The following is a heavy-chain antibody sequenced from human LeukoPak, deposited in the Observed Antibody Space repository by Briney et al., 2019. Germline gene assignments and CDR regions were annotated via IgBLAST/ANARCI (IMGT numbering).Heavy chain of an antibody. D-gene: IGHD3-10*01. Sequence: ASVKVSCKASGYTFTSYGISWVRQAPGQGLEWMGWISAYNGNTNYAQKLQGRVAMTTDTSTSTAYMELRSLRSDDTAVYYCARASLSWFGSAFDYWGQGTLVTVSS. V-gene: IGHV1-18*01. J-gene: IGHJ4*02. CDR2: ISAYNGNT. CDR3: ARASLSWFGSAFDY. CDR1: GYTFTSYG.